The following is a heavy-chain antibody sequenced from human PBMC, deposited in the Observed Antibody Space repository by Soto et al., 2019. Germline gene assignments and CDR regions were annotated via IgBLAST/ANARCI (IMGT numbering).Heavy chain of an antibody. CDR2: INPNSGGT. V-gene: IGHV1-2*04. CDR1: GYTFTGYY. Sequence: ASVKVSCKASGYTFTGYYMHWVRQAPGQGLEWMGWINPNSGGTNYAQKFQGWVTMTRDTSISTAYMELSRLRSDDTAVYYCARGGSIAAEHDAFDIWGQGTMVNVSS. CDR3: ARGGSIAAEHDAFDI. J-gene: IGHJ3*02. D-gene: IGHD6-6*01.